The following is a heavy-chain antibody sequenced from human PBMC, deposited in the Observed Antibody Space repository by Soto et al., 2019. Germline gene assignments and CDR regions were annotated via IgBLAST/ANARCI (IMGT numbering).Heavy chain of an antibody. CDR3: AHSLFDWLFGMGWFDP. V-gene: IGHV2-5*02. CDR1: GFSLSTSGVG. D-gene: IGHD3-9*01. Sequence: QITLKESGPTLVKPTQTLTLTCTFSGFSLSTSGVGVGWIRQPPGKALEWLALIYWDDDKRYSPSLKSRLTITKDTSTNQVVLTITNMDPVDTATYDCAHSLFDWLFGMGWFDPWGQGTLVTVSS. J-gene: IGHJ5*02. CDR2: IYWDDDK.